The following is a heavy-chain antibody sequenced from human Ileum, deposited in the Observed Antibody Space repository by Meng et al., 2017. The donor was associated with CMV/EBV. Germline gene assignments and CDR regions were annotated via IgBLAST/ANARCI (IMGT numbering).Heavy chain of an antibody. D-gene: IGHD5-18*01. CDR2: TYYRSKWYN. J-gene: IGHJ3*02. CDR3: ARGWIQLWLGAFDI. CDR1: GDSVSSNSVA. Sequence: QTRSLTGAISGDSVSSNSVAWNWIRQAPSRGLEWLGRTYYRSKWYNDYAVSVKSRITINPDTSKNQFSLQLNSVTPEDTAVYYCARGWIQLWLGAFDIWGQGTMVTVSS. V-gene: IGHV6-1*01.